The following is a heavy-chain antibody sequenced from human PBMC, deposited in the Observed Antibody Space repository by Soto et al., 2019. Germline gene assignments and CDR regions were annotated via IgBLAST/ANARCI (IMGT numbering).Heavy chain of an antibody. J-gene: IGHJ4*02. V-gene: IGHV4-31*03. CDR2: ISYSGST. CDR3: ARDTGSSGYYLDY. Sequence: SETLSLTCTVSGGSISSGGYYWSWIRQHPGKGLEWIGYISYSGSTYYNPSLKSRVTISVDTSKNQFSLNLSSVTAADTAVYYCARDTGSSGYYLDYWGQGTLVTVSS. D-gene: IGHD3-22*01. CDR1: GGSISSGGYY.